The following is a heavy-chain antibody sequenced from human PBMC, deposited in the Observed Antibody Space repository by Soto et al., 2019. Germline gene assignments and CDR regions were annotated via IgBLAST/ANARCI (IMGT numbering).Heavy chain of an antibody. J-gene: IGHJ6*02. CDR2: GST. Sequence: GSTNYNPSLKSRVTISVDTSKNQFSLKLNSVTAADTAVYYCARVNYGNYYYYYGMDVWGQGTTVTVSS. D-gene: IGHD4-17*01. CDR3: ARVNYGNYYYYYGMDV. V-gene: IGHV4-59*01.